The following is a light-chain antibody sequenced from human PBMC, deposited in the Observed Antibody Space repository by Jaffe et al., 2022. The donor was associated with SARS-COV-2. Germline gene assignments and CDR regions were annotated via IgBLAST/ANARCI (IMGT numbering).Light chain of an antibody. CDR2: EVS. CDR1: SSDVGAYNY. V-gene: IGLV2-8*01. J-gene: IGLJ3*02. Sequence: QSALTQPPSASGSPGQSVTISCTGTSSDVGAYNYVSWYQQHPGKAPKLIIYEVSNRPSGVPDRFSGSKSGNTASLTVSGLQAADEADYYCSSYTGSSNWVFGGGTKLTVL. CDR3: SSYTGSSNWV.